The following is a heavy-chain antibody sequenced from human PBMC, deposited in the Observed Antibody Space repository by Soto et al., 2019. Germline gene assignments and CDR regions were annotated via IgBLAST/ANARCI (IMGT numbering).Heavy chain of an antibody. J-gene: IGHJ3*01. CDR1: GFTFSDNL. CDR2: LNPDTGNT. D-gene: IGHD5-18*01. V-gene: IGHV1-3*01. CDR3: ARDIQSVGPRANDAFDV. Sequence: QVQLVQSGAELKKPGASVIISCTASGFTFSDNLINWVRQVPGQGLEWMGWLNPDTGNTRYSETFQGRGTISRHPSASIAYLELSGLENEDTALYFCARDIQSVGPRANDAFDVWGQGTMITVSS.